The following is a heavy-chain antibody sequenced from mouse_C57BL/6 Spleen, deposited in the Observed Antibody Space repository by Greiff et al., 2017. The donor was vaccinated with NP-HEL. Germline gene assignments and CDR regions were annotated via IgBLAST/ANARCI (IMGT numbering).Heavy chain of an antibody. CDR1: GYAFSSSW. CDR3: AREGGLLHYYAMDY. Sequence: QVQLKQSGPELVKPGASVKISCKASGYAFSSSWMNWVKQRPGKGLEWIGRIYPGDGDTNYNGKFKGKATLTADKSSSTAYMQLSSLTSEDSAVYFCAREGGLLHYYAMDYWGQGTSVTVSS. J-gene: IGHJ4*01. D-gene: IGHD2-3*01. CDR2: IYPGDGDT. V-gene: IGHV1-82*01.